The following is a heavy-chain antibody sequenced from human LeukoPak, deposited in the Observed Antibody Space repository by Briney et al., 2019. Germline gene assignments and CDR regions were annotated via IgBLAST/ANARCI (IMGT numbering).Heavy chain of an antibody. D-gene: IGHD3-3*01. CDR2: VNPNSGNT. V-gene: IGHV1-8*01. CDR3: ARGARGGIFGVVIYYGMDV. J-gene: IGHJ6*02. CDR1: GYTFTSYD. Sequence: ASVKVSCKASGYTFTSYDINWVRQATGQGLEWMGWVNPNSGNTGYAQKFQGRVTMTRNTSISTAYMELSSLRSEDTAVYSCARGARGGIFGVVIYYGMDVWGQGTTVTVSS.